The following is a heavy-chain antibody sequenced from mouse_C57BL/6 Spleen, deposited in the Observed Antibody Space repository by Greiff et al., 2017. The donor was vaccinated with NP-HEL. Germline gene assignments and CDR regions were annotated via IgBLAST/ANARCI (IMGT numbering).Heavy chain of an antibody. D-gene: IGHD1-1*01. Sequence: EVQLQQSGPELVKPGASVKMSCKASGYTFTDYNMHWVKQSHGKSLEWIGYINPNNGGNSYNQKFKGKATLTVNKSSSTAYMELRSLTSEDSAVYYCARVSYYGSRGFDYWGQGTTLTVSS. CDR3: ARVSYYGSRGFDY. CDR2: INPNNGGN. CDR1: GYTFTDYN. J-gene: IGHJ2*01. V-gene: IGHV1-22*01.